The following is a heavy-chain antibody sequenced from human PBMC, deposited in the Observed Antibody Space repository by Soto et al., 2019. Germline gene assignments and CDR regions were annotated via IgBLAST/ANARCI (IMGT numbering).Heavy chain of an antibody. CDR1: DGSVSRGRYY. J-gene: IGHJ6*02. V-gene: IGHV4-61*01. D-gene: IGHD6-13*01. CDR3: ARYSIAAAGTGYYYYYGMDV. CDR2: IYYSGST. Sequence: GTPSLTCTVPDGSVSRGRYYWSWIRQPPGKGLEWIGYIYYSGSTNYNPSLKSRVTISVDTSKNQFSLKLSSVTAADTAVYYCARYSIAAAGTGYYYYYGMDVWGQGTTVT.